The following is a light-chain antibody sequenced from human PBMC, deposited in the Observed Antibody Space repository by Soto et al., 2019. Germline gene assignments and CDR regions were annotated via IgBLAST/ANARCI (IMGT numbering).Light chain of an antibody. J-gene: IGLJ3*02. CDR1: SSDVGGYNY. V-gene: IGLV2-11*01. Sequence: QSALTQPRSVSGSPGQSVTISCTGTSSDVGGYNYVSWYQQHPGKAPKLMIYDVSKWPSGVPDRFSGSKSGNTASLTISGLQAEDEADYSFCSYAGNSLWVFGGGTKLTVL. CDR3: CSYAGNSLWV. CDR2: DVS.